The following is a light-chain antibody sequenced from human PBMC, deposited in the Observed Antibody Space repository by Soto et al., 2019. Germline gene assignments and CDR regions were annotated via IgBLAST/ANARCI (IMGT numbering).Light chain of an antibody. CDR2: DVS. CDR1: NNDVGGYNY. V-gene: IGLV2-14*01. CDR3: SSYTSSSTLEV. J-gene: IGLJ2*01. Sequence: QSVVRQPAPLSWAPGQSSTIYCTGNNNDVGGYNYVSWYQQHPGKAPKLMIYDVSNRPSGVSNRFSGSKSGNTASLTISGLQAEDEADYYCSSYTSSSTLEVFGGGTQLTVL.